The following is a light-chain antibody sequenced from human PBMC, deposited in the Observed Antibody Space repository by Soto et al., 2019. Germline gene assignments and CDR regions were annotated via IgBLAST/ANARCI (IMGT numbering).Light chain of an antibody. Sequence: LPPAPLSASGVEGETFTCRASQSIGDSLAWYQQKPGKAPNLLIYTASSLQSGVPSRFSGSGSGTDFTLTINGLQPEDFATYDCQQAASFPITFGQGTRLE. CDR2: TAS. V-gene: IGKV1-12*01. CDR1: QSIGDS. CDR3: QQAASFPIT. J-gene: IGKJ5*01.